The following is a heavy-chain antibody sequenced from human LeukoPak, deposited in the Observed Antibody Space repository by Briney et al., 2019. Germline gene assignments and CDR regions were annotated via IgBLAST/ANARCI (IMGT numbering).Heavy chain of an antibody. CDR3: AKAQRASPYSSSSPFDY. D-gene: IGHD6-13*01. CDR1: GFTFSSYA. V-gene: IGHV3-23*01. Sequence: GGSLRLSCAASGFTFSSYAMSWVRQAPGKGLEWVSAISGSGGSTYYADSVKGRFTISRDNSKNTLYLQMNSLRAEDTAVYYCAKAQRASPYSSSSPFDYWGQGTLVTVSS. CDR2: ISGSGGST. J-gene: IGHJ4*02.